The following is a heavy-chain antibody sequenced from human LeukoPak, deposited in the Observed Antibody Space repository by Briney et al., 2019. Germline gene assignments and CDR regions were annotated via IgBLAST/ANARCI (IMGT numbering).Heavy chain of an antibody. Sequence: ASVKVSCKASGYTFTSYSMHWVRQAPGQRIEWMGWINAGNGNTKYSQKFQDRVTITRDTSASTAYMELSSLRSEDTAVYYCARVLYQWSGATNYFDYWGQGTLVTVSS. V-gene: IGHV1-3*01. CDR2: INAGNGNT. J-gene: IGHJ4*02. CDR3: ARVLYQWSGATNYFDY. CDR1: GYTFTSYS. D-gene: IGHD5-24*01.